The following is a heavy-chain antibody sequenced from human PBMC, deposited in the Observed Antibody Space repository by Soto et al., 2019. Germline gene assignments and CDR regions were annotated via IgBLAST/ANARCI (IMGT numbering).Heavy chain of an antibody. Sequence: ASVKVSCKASGYSFTSYGISWVRQAPGQGLEWMGWINANNGNTNYAQKLQGRVTMTTDTSTSTAYMELRSLRSDDTAVYYCARAPRISGWYGGYYYYGMDVWGQGTTVTVSS. CDR1: GYSFTSYG. D-gene: IGHD6-19*01. CDR3: ARAPRISGWYGGYYYYGMDV. J-gene: IGHJ6*02. CDR2: INANNGNT. V-gene: IGHV1-18*04.